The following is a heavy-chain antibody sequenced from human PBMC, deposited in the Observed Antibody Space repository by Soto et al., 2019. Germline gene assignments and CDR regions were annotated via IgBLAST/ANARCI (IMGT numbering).Heavy chain of an antibody. CDR1: GGTFSSYA. CDR3: ARDWTRVRYCISTSCFNWFDP. CDR2: IIPIFGTA. V-gene: IGHV1-69*12. D-gene: IGHD2-2*01. Sequence: QVQLVQSGAEVKKPGSSVKVSCKASGGTFSSYAISWVRQAPGQGLEWMGGIIPIFGTANYAQKFQGRVTITADESTSIAYMELSSLRSEDTAVYYCARDWTRVRYCISTSCFNWFDPWGQGTLVTVSS. J-gene: IGHJ5*02.